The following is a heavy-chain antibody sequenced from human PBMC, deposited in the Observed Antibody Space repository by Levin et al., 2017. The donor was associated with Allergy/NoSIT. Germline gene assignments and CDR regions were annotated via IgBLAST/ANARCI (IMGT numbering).Heavy chain of an antibody. CDR3: AKDPYYYGSGDTTDFDY. J-gene: IGHJ4*02. CDR1: GFTFSSYA. Sequence: GESLKISCAASGFTFSSYAMSWVRQAPGKGLEWVSAISGSGGSTYYADSVKGRFTISRDNSKNTLYLQMNSLRAEDTAVYYCAKDPYYYGSGDTTDFDYWGQGTLVTVSS. V-gene: IGHV3-23*01. CDR2: ISGSGGST. D-gene: IGHD3-10*01.